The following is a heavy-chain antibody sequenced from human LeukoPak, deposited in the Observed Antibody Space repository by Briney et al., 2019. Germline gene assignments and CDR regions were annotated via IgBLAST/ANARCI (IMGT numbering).Heavy chain of an antibody. CDR3: ARESASTLYYYYGMDV. CDR1: GGSISGSGYF. J-gene: IGHJ6*02. CDR2: IYYPGST. V-gene: IGHV4-31*03. D-gene: IGHD2-2*01. Sequence: SETLSLTCTVSGGSISGSGYFWTWIRQHPGKGLEWIGYIYYPGSTSYTPSLQSRVTISVDMSNNRLSLKLNSVTAADTAVYYCARESASTLYYYYGMDVWGQGTTVTVSS.